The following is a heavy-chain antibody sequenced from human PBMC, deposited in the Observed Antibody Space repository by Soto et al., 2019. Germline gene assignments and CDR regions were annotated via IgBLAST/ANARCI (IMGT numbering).Heavy chain of an antibody. CDR1: GFTFSSYS. D-gene: IGHD3-10*01. J-gene: IGHJ5*02. CDR2: ISSSSSYI. Sequence: EVQLVESGGGLVKPGGSLRLSCAASGFTFSSYSMNWVRQAPGKGLEWVSSISSSSSYIYYADSVKGRFTISRENAKNSLDLQMNSLRAEDTAVYYGARDPHYSGSGSYEAWGQGTLVTVSS. CDR3: ARDPHYSGSGSYEA. V-gene: IGHV3-21*01.